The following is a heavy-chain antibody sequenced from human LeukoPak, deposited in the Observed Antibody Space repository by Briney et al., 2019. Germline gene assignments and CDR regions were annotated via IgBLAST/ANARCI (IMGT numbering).Heavy chain of an antibody. CDR2: ISTSSRST. V-gene: IGHV3-48*01. CDR1: GFTFSGFS. Sequence: GGSLRLSCTASGFTFSGFSMLWVRQAPGKGLEWLSYISTSSRSTYYADSVKGRFTISRDNAKNTLFLDMHSLRPGDSAVYYCARSAVRGVACDYWGQGTLLTVSS. CDR3: ARSAVRGVACDY. D-gene: IGHD3-10*01. J-gene: IGHJ4*02.